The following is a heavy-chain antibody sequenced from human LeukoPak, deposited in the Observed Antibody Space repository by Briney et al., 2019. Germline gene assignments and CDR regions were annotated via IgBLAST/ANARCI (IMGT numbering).Heavy chain of an antibody. CDR1: GGSTSSGAYF. V-gene: IGHV4-30-4*01. CDR2: IYYSGTT. J-gene: IGHJ4*02. D-gene: IGHD5-24*01. Sequence: PSETLCLTCTVSGGSTSSGAYFWSWIRQPPGKGLESIGYIYYSGTTYYNPSLKSRVTISVDTSTNQFSLNLSSVTAADTAVYVCARETMAGHFDYWGQGTLVTVSS. CDR3: ARETMAGHFDY.